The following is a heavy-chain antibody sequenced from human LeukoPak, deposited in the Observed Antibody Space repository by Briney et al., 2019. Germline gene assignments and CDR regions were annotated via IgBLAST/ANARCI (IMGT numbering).Heavy chain of an antibody. Sequence: GASVKVSCKASGYTFTSYYMHWVRQAPGQGLEWMGIINPSGGSTSYAQKFQGRVTMTRDTSTSTVYMELSSLRSEDTAVYYCARDAGDARKTYSSGWTSYFDYWGQGTLVTVSS. CDR3: ARDAGDARKTYSSGWTSYFDY. CDR2: INPSGGST. CDR1: GYTFTSYY. V-gene: IGHV1-46*01. J-gene: IGHJ4*02. D-gene: IGHD6-19*01.